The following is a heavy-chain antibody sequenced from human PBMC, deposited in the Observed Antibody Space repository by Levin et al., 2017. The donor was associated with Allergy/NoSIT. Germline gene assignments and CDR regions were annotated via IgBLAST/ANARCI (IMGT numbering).Heavy chain of an antibody. D-gene: IGHD2-8*01. J-gene: IGHJ5*02. Sequence: LRLSCTVSGGSISSGGYYWSWIRQHPGKGLEWIGYIYYSGSTYYNPSLKSRVTISVDTSKNQFSLKLSSVTAADTAVYYCAIRGQYCTNGVCAPKSKPFDPWGQGTLVTVSS. CDR2: IYYSGST. CDR3: AIRGQYCTNGVCAPKSKPFDP. CDR1: GGSISSGGYY. V-gene: IGHV4-31*03.